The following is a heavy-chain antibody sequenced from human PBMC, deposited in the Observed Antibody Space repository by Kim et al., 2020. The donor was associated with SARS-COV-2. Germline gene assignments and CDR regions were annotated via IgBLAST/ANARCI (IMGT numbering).Heavy chain of an antibody. CDR2: ISGSGGST. D-gene: IGHD3-10*01. J-gene: IGHJ6*02. Sequence: GGSLRLSCAASGFTFSSYAMSWVRQAPGKGLEWVSAISGSGGSTYYADSVKGRFTISRDNSKNTLYLQMNSLRAEDTAVYYCAKAPITWFGELLQYYYYGMDVWGQGTTVTVSS. CDR3: AKAPITWFGELLQYYYYGMDV. CDR1: GFTFSSYA. V-gene: IGHV3-23*01.